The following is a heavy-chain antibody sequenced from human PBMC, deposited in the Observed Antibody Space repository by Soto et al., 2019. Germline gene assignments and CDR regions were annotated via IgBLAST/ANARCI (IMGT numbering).Heavy chain of an antibody. CDR2: IRAYNGNT. V-gene: IGHV1-18*01. CDR1: GYTFTSYG. Sequence: QVQLVQSGADVKKPGASVKVSCKASGYTFTSYGITLVRHAPGQGLAGRGWIRAYNGNTNYAQKLQGRVTMTTDTSTSTAYMELRSLRSDDTPVSYGAGDNWFGESDVWGQGTTVTVSS. J-gene: IGHJ6*02. CDR3: AGDNWFGESDV. D-gene: IGHD3-10*01.